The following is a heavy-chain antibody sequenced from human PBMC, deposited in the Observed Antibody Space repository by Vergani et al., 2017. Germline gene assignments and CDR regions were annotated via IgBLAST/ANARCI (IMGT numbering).Heavy chain of an antibody. CDR2: ISWDGGST. D-gene: IGHD6-13*01. V-gene: IGHV3-43D*03. J-gene: IGHJ2*01. CDR3: VKDIAASGNYWYFDL. Sequence: EVQLVESGGVVVQPGGSLRLSCAASGFTFDDYAMHWVRQAPGKGLEWVSLISWDGGSTYYADSVKGRFTISRDNSKNSLYLQMNNLRAEDTALYYCVKDIAASGNYWYFDLWGRGTLVTVSS. CDR1: GFTFDDYA.